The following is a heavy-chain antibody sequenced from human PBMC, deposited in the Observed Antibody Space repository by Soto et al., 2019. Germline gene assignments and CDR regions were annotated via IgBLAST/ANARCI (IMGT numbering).Heavy chain of an antibody. Sequence: GRSQRVCWAASWVNCRSYSRNWVLQAPGKGLEWVSSISSSSSYIYYADSVKGRFTISRDNAKNSLYLQMNSLRAEDTAVYYCARDTVXPGDSSSWYPVAFDIWGQGTMVTVSS. J-gene: IGHJ3*02. V-gene: IGHV3-21*01. D-gene: IGHD6-13*01. CDR3: ARDTVXPGDSSSWYPVAFDI. CDR1: WVNCRSYS. CDR2: ISSSSSYI.